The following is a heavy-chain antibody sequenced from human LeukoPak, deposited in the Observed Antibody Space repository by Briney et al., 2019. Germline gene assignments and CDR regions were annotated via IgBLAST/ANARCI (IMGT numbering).Heavy chain of an antibody. J-gene: IGHJ3*02. CDR1: GFTFSDYA. D-gene: IGHD3-22*01. V-gene: IGHV3-11*05. CDR3: ARERSDYYDASGYADAFDI. CDR2: ITSSSTYT. Sequence: KSGGSLRLSCIASGFTFSDYAMTWIRQAPGKGLEWVSYITSSSTYTNYADSVKGRFTISRDNGRISLFLQMNSLRVDDTAVYYCARERSDYYDASGYADAFDIRGQGTMVTVSS.